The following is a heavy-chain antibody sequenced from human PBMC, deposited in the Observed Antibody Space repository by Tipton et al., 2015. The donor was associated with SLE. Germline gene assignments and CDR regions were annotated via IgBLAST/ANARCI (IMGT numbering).Heavy chain of an antibody. Sequence: SLRLSCIASGFNCSNYWMSWVRQSPGKGLECVANIKPDGSLQNYVDYVKGRITISRDNAKNSLYLQMDSLRAEDTAVYYCARDRWSGDYPRYYYYGMDVWGQGTTVTVSS. CDR1: GFNCSNYW. J-gene: IGHJ6*02. CDR2: IKPDGSLQ. D-gene: IGHD4-17*01. CDR3: ARDRWSGDYPRYYYYGMDV. V-gene: IGHV3-7*01.